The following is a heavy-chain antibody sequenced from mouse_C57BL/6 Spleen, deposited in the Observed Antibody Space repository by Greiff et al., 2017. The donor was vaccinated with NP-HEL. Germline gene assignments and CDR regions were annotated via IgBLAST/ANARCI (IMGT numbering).Heavy chain of an antibody. J-gene: IGHJ3*01. Sequence: VQLQQSGPELVKPGASVKISCKASGYSFTGYYMNWVKQSPEKSLEWIGEINPSTGGTPYNQKFKAKATLTVDKSSSTAYMQLKSLTSEDSAVYYCASGITGSWFAYWGQGTLVTVSA. CDR1: GYSFTGYY. D-gene: IGHD1-1*01. CDR2: INPSTGGT. CDR3: ASGITGSWFAY. V-gene: IGHV1-42*01.